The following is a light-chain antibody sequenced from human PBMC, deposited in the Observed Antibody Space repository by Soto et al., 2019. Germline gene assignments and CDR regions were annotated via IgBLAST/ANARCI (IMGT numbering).Light chain of an antibody. CDR2: QDS. Sequence: SYELTQPPSVSVSPGQTASITCSGDKLGDKYACWYQQKPGQSPVLVIYQDSKRPSGIPERFSGSNSGNTATLTISGTQARDEADYYWQAWDSGVVFGGGTKVTVL. V-gene: IGLV3-1*01. J-gene: IGLJ2*01. CDR1: KLGDKY. CDR3: QAWDSGVV.